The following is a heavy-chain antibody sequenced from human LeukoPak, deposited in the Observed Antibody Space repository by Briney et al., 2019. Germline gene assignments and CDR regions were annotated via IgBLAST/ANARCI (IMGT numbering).Heavy chain of an antibody. CDR2: IYTSGST. V-gene: IGHV4-4*07. CDR3: AGGRRYYGSGSYYRGPFDY. J-gene: IGHJ4*02. D-gene: IGHD3-10*01. CDR1: GGSISTYY. Sequence: SETLSLTCTVSGGSISTYYWSWIRQPAGKGLEWIGRIYTSGSTNYNPSLKSRVTMSVDTSKNQFSLKLSSVTAADTAVYYCAGGRRYYGSGSYYRGPFDYWGQGTLVTVSS.